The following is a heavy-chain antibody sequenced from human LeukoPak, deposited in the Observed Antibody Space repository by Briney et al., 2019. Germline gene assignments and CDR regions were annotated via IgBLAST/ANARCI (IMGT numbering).Heavy chain of an antibody. J-gene: IGHJ6*03. CDR3: ARGYEAPYYYMDV. D-gene: IGHD2-2*01. Sequence: GESLKISCKGSGYSFSTYWLAWVRQMPGKGLEWVGIIYAGDSDTTYSPSFQGQVTISADKSICTAYLQWSSLKASDTAMYYCARGYEAPYYYMDVWGKGTTVTVSS. V-gene: IGHV5-51*01. CDR2: IYAGDSDT. CDR1: GYSFSTYW.